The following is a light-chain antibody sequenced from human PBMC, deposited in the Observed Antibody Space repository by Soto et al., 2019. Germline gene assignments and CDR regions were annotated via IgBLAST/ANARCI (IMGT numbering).Light chain of an antibody. CDR2: PAS. V-gene: IGKV1-13*02. Sequence: AIQLTQSPSSLSATVGDRVTITCRASQDISRALAWYQQKPGKAPNLLISPASNLQSGVPSRFSGSGSGTDFTLTISSLQPDDFATYYCQHYNSYSEAFGQGTKVDIK. CDR1: QDISRA. CDR3: QHYNSYSEA. J-gene: IGKJ1*01.